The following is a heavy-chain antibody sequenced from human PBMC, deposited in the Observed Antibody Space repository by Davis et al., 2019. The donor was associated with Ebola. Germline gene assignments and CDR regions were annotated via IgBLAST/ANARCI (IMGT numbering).Heavy chain of an antibody. CDR1: GFTFRSYA. CDR3: AREDSSSIYYYYGMDV. V-gene: IGHV3-30-3*01. D-gene: IGHD6-6*01. J-gene: IGHJ6*02. CDR2: ISYDGSKK. Sequence: PGGSLRLSCAASGFTFRSYAMPWVRPAPGKGLEWVAVISYDGSKKYYADSVKGRFTISRDNSKNTLYLQMNSLRAEDTAVYYCAREDSSSIYYYYGMDVWGQGTTVTVSS.